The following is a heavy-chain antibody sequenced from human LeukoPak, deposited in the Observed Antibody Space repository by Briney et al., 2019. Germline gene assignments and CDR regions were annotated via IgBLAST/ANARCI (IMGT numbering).Heavy chain of an antibody. CDR2: ISYDGSNK. CDR1: GFTFSSYA. J-gene: IGHJ4*02. D-gene: IGHD3-22*01. V-gene: IGHV3-30-3*01. Sequence: GGSLRLSCAASGFTFSSYAMRWVRQAPGKGPEWVTLISYDGSNKYYAASVKGRFTISRDNSKNTLYLQMNSLRAEDTAVYYCATGASEYYYDSSGPYWGQGTLVTVSS. CDR3: ATGASEYYYDSSGPY.